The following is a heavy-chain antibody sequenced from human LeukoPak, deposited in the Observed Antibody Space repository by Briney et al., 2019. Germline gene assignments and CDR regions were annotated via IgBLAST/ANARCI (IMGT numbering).Heavy chain of an antibody. Sequence: GRSLRLSCAASGFTFSSYGMHWVRQAPGKGLEWVAVISYDGSNKYYADSVKGRFTISRDNAKNSLYLQMNSLRAEDTALYYCARDHTDPGLFFDSWGQGTLVTVSS. J-gene: IGHJ4*02. CDR3: ARDHTDPGLFFDS. V-gene: IGHV3-30*03. CDR1: GFTFSSYG. D-gene: IGHD2-21*01. CDR2: ISYDGSNK.